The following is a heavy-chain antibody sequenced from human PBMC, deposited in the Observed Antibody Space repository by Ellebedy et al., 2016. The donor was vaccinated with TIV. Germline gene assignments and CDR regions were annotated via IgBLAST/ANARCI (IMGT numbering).Heavy chain of an antibody. J-gene: IGHJ6*02. CDR3: ARDRYSSSWGYYHYGMDV. Sequence: GESLKISCAASGFPFRSYWMSWVRQAPGKGLEWVANINQDGGETYYVDSVKGRFTISRDNAKKSLDLQMISLRADDTAVYYCARDRYSSSWGYYHYGMDVWGQGTPVTVSS. V-gene: IGHV3-7*03. CDR1: GFPFRSYW. D-gene: IGHD6-13*01. CDR2: INQDGGET.